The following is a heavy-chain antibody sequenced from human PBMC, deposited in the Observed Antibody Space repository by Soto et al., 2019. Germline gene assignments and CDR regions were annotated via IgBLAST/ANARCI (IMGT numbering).Heavy chain of an antibody. CDR1: KFSFSGYW. J-gene: IGHJ5*02. CDR2: VNPDGSTT. CDR3: AKVASGSYDWFDP. D-gene: IGHD1-26*01. V-gene: IGHV3-74*01. Sequence: EVQLVESGGGLVQPGGSLRLSCAASKFSFSGYWMHWVRQAPGKGLMWVSRVNPDGSTTTYADSVRGRFTISRDNAKNTLFLQMNSLRAADTAVYYCAKVASGSYDWFDPWGEGTLVTVSS.